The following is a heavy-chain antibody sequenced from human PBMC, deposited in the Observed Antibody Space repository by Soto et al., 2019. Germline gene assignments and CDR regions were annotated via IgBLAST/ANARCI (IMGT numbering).Heavy chain of an antibody. J-gene: IGHJ4*02. V-gene: IGHV4-31*03. CDR1: GGSISSGGYY. CDR2: IYYSGST. CDR3: ARNDYEILTGPNFFDY. D-gene: IGHD3-9*01. Sequence: SETLSLTCTVSGGSISSGGYYWSWIRQHPGKGLEWIGYIYYSGSTYYNPSLKSRVTISVDTSKNQFSLKLSSVTAADTAVYYCARNDYEILTGPNFFDYWGQGTLVTVSS.